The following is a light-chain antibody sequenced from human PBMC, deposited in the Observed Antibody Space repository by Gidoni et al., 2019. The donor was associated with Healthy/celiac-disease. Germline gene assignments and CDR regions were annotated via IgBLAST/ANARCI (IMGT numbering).Light chain of an antibody. CDR3: QQSYSTPRAT. CDR1: QSISSY. Sequence: DIQMTQSPSSLSASVGDRVTITCRASQSISSYLNWYQQKPGKAPKLLIYAASSLQSGVPSRFSGSGSGTDFTRTISSLQPEDFATYYCQQSYSTPRATFGPGTKVEIK. CDR2: AAS. V-gene: IGKV1-39*01. J-gene: IGKJ3*01.